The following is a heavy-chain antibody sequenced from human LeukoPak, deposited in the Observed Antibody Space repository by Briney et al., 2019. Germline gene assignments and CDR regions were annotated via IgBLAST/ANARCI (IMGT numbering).Heavy chain of an antibody. CDR2: ISSTGST. V-gene: IGHV4-30-4*07. D-gene: IGHD1-26*01. CDR3: ARLGLTRDAFDI. Sequence: PSETLSLTCAVSGDSISSGGYSWSWIRQPPGKALEWIGYISSTGSTYYNPSLKSRLSISSDTPKNQFSLNLSSVTAADTAVFYCARLGLTRDAFDIWGHGTMVTVSS. J-gene: IGHJ3*02. CDR1: GDSISSGGYS.